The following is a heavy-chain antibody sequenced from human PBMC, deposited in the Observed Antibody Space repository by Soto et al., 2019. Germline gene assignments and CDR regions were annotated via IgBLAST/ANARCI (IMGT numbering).Heavy chain of an antibody. D-gene: IGHD2-2*01. V-gene: IGHV3-7*05. Sequence: GGSLRLSCAASGFIFSSFWMSWVRQPPGKGLEWVANIKQDGSEKYYVDSVKGRFTISRDNAKNSLYLQMNSLRAEDTAVYYCASRYLELCFSSSCYAPYDSWGQGALVTV. J-gene: IGHJ5*02. CDR1: GFIFSSFW. CDR3: ASRYLELCFSSSCYAPYDS. CDR2: IKQDGSEK.